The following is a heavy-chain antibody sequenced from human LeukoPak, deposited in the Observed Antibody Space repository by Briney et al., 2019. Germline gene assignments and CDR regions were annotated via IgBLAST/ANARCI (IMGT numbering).Heavy chain of an antibody. CDR1: GFTFSSYV. CDR2: ISYDGSNK. Sequence: GGSLRLSCAASGFTFSSYVMHWVRQAPGKGLEWVAIISYDGSNKYYADSVKGRFTISRDNSKNTLYLQMNSLRAEDTAVYYCAKSGGGYSSGWFYWGQGTLVTVSS. D-gene: IGHD6-19*01. CDR3: AKSGGGYSSGWFY. V-gene: IGHV3-30*18. J-gene: IGHJ4*02.